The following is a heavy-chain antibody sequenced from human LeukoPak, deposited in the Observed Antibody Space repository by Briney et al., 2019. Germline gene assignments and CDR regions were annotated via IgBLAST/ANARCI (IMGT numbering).Heavy chain of an antibody. CDR1: EFTFSSYS. D-gene: IGHD6-19*01. CDR3: ARMLGYSSGWFDY. V-gene: IGHV3-53*01. J-gene: IGHJ4*02. CDR2: IYSGGST. Sequence: GGSLRLSCAASEFTFSSYSMNWVRQAPGKGLEWVSVIYSGGSTYYADSVKGRFTISRDNSKNTLYLQMNSLRAEDTAVYYCARMLGYSSGWFDYWGQGTLVTVSS.